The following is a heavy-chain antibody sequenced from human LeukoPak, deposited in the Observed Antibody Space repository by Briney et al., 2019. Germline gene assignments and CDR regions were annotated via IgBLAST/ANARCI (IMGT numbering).Heavy chain of an antibody. D-gene: IGHD2-2*02. J-gene: IGHJ4*02. CDR3: ATGALSCSSTSCYTRGVSY. V-gene: IGHV1-69*04. CDR2: VIPTLGIA. CDR1: GGTFSNDA. Sequence: SVKVSCKASGGTFSNDAISWVRQAPGQGLEWMGRVIPTLGIALYAQRFKGRVTITADKSTSTAYMELSSLRSEDTAVYYCATGALSCSSTSCYTRGVSYWGQGTLVTVSS.